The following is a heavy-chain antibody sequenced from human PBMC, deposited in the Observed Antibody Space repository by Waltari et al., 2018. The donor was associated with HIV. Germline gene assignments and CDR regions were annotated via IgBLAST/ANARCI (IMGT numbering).Heavy chain of an antibody. Sequence: EVQLVQSGAEVKKPGESLKISCKGSGYSFTSYWIGWVRQMPGQGLEWTGIIYHGDYDTRYGPSFQGQVTISADKSISTAYLQWSSLKASDTAMYYCARRTRVAATLDYWGQGTLVTVSS. CDR1: GYSFTSYW. CDR2: IYHGDYDT. V-gene: IGHV5-51*03. J-gene: IGHJ4*02. CDR3: ARRTRVAATLDY. D-gene: IGHD2-15*01.